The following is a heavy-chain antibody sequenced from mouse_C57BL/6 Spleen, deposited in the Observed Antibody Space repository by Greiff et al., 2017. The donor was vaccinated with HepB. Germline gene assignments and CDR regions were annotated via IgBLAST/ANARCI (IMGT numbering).Heavy chain of an antibody. CDR2: ISSGGSYT. V-gene: IGHV5-6*01. J-gene: IGHJ2*01. CDR1: GFTFSSYG. D-gene: IGHD2-1*01. CDR3: ARQDGNYPYFDY. Sequence: EVKLVESGGDLVKPGGSLKLSCAASGFTFSSYGMSWVRQTPDKRLEWVATISSGGSYTYYPDSVKGRFTITRDKAKNTLYLQMSSLKSEDTAMYYCARQDGNYPYFDYWGQGTTLTVSS.